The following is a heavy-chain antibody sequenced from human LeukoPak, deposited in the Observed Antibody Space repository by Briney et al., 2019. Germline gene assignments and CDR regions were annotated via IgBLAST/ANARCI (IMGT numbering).Heavy chain of an antibody. CDR1: GVSISSYY. D-gene: IGHD6-13*01. Sequence: SETLSLTCTVSGVSISSYYWSWIRQPPGKGLEWIGYIYYSGSTNYNPSLKSRVTISVDTSKNQFSLKLSSVTAADTAVYYCARHAAGTGDWWDFQHWGQGTLVTVSS. CDR2: IYYSGST. CDR3: ARHAAGTGDWWDFQH. J-gene: IGHJ1*01. V-gene: IGHV4-59*08.